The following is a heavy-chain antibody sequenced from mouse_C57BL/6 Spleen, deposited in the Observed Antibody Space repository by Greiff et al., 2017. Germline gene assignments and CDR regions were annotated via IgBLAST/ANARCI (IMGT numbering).Heavy chain of an antibody. CDR1: GYTFTSYW. D-gene: IGHD1-1*01. V-gene: IGHV1-52*01. J-gene: IGHJ2*01. CDR3: VYGSSGPFDY. Sequence: VQLQQPGAELVRPGSSVKLSCKASGYTFTSYWMHWVKQRPIQGLEWIGNIDPSDSETHYNQKFKDKATLTVDESSSTAYMQLSSLTSEDSAVYYCVYGSSGPFDYWGQGTTLTVSS. CDR2: IDPSDSET.